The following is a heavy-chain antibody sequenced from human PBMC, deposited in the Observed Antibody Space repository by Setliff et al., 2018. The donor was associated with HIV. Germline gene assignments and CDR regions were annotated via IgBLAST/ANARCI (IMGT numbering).Heavy chain of an antibody. CDR2: IGAAGDT. CDR3: ARGGLYYDSSDKGDAFDI. Sequence: PVGSLRLSCAASGFTFSNYGMHWVRQAAGKGLEWVSVIGAAGDTYYPGSVKGRFTISRENAKNSLYLQMNSLRAGDTAVYYCARGGLYYDSSDKGDAFDIWGQGTMVTVSS. CDR1: GFTFSNYG. D-gene: IGHD3-22*01. J-gene: IGHJ3*02. V-gene: IGHV3-13*01.